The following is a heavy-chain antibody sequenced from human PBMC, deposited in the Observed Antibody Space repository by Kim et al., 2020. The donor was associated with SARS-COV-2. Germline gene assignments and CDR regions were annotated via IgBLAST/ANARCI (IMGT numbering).Heavy chain of an antibody. CDR2: IYYSGST. D-gene: IGHD1-26*01. Sequence: SETLSLTCTVSGGSISSGGYYWSWIRQHPGKGLEWIGYIYYSGSTYYNPSLKSRVTISVDTSKNQFSLKLSSVTAADTAVYYCARDFWVYSGSSLGGMDVWGQGTTVTVSS. J-gene: IGHJ6*02. CDR1: GGSISSGGYY. V-gene: IGHV4-31*03. CDR3: ARDFWVYSGSSLGGMDV.